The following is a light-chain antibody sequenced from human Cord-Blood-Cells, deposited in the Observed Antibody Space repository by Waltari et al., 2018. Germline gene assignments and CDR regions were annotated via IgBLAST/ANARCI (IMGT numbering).Light chain of an antibody. Sequence: EIVLTQSPGTLSLSPGERATLSCRASQSVSSSYLAWYQQKPGQVPSLLIYGASSRATCIPDRFSGSGSGTDFTLTISRLEPEDFAVYYCQQYGSSPRTFGQGTKVEIK. V-gene: IGKV3-20*01. CDR2: GAS. CDR1: QSVSSSY. CDR3: QQYGSSPRT. J-gene: IGKJ1*01.